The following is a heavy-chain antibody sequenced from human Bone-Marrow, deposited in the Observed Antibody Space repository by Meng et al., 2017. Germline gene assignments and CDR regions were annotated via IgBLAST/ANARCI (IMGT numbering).Heavy chain of an antibody. CDR3: AREGEGGHGLASGGLFDY. CDR1: GFTFSSYA. D-gene: IGHD3-10*01. J-gene: IGHJ4*02. V-gene: IGHV3-30*01. Sequence: LKISCAASGFTFSSYAMHWVRQAPGKGLEWVAVISYDASNKYYADSVKGRFTISRANSKNTLYLQMNSLGAEDTAVYYCAREGEGGHGLASGGLFDYWGQGTRVTGAS. CDR2: ISYDASNK.